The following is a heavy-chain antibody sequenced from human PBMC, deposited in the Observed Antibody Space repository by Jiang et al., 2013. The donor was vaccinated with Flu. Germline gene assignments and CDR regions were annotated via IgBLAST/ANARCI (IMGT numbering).Heavy chain of an antibody. CDR3: AKPTGGSYRDAFDI. CDR2: ISISGGST. J-gene: IGHJ3*02. CDR1: GFSFSSHA. Sequence: VQLLESGGGLVQPGGSLRLSCVASGFSFSSHAMNWVRQAPGKGLEWVSGISISGGSTNYADSVKGRFTISRDNSKNTLYLQMNSLRAEDTAVYYCAKPTGGSYRDAFDIWGQGHNGHRLF. V-gene: IGHV3-23*01. D-gene: IGHD1-26*01.